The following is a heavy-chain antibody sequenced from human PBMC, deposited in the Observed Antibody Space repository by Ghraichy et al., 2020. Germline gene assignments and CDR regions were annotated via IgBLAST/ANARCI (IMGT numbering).Heavy chain of an antibody. J-gene: IGHJ6*02. CDR2: INPGDDIT. CDR1: GYSFTNYY. CDR3: ARDRLHTIFGVIRSYGMDV. Sequence: ASVKVSCKASGYSFTNYYLNWVRQAPGQGLEWMGIINPGDDITRYAQKFQGRLNMTRDTSTSTVYMELSSLRSEDTAVYYCARDRLHTIFGVIRSYGMDVWGQGTTVTVSS. D-gene: IGHD3-3*01. V-gene: IGHV1-46*01.